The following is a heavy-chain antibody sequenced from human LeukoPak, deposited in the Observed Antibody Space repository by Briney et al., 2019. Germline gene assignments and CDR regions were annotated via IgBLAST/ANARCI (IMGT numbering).Heavy chain of an antibody. D-gene: IGHD3-22*01. CDR3: ARDSPTYYYDSSGYNV. CDR2: IYTSGST. CDR1: GGSISSYY. V-gene: IGHV4-4*07. Sequence: SETLSLTCTVSGGSISSYYWSWIRQPAGKGLEGIGRIYTSGSTNYNPSLKSRVTMSVDTSKNQFSLKLSSVTAADTAVYYCARDSPTYYYDSSGYNVWGQGTLVTVSS. J-gene: IGHJ4*02.